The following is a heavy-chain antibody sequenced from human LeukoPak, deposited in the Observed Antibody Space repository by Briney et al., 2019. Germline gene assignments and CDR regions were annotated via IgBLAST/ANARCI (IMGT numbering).Heavy chain of an antibody. J-gene: IGHJ5*02. V-gene: IGHV1-2*02. CDR1: GYTFTSYD. CDR3: ARINGFWSGYPRPNWFDP. CDR2: MNPNSGGT. D-gene: IGHD3-3*01. Sequence: GASVKVSCKASGYTFTSYDINWVRQATGQGLEWMGWMNPNSGGTNYAQKFQGRVTMTRDTSISTAYMELSSLRSDDTAVYYCARINGFWSGYPRPNWFDPWGQGTLVTVSS.